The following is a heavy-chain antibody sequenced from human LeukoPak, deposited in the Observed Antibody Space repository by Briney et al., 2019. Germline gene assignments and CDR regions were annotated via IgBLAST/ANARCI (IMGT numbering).Heavy chain of an antibody. CDR1: GFTFSSYG. CDR2: IWYDGSNK. D-gene: IGHD3-10*01. J-gene: IGHJ5*02. V-gene: IGHV3-33*01. Sequence: GGSLRLSCAASGFTFSSYGMHWVRQAPGKGLEWVAVIWYDGSNKYYADSVKGRFTISRDNSKNTLYLQMNSLRAEDTAVYYCAGDLFKAMVRGGGGFDPWGQGNLVTVSS. CDR3: AGDLFKAMVRGGGGFDP.